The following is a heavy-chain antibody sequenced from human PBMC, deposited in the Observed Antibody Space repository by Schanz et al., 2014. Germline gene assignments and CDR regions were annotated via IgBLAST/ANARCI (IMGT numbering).Heavy chain of an antibody. V-gene: IGHV1-8*01. Sequence: QVQLVQSGAEVKKPGASVKVSCKASGYTFTSYDINWVRQATGQGLEWMGWMNPTTGNRGYAQNFQGRVTMTRDATLKTAYMEMNDLKFDEAGRYYCGIHYGDRPLWGQGTLIAVSS. D-gene: IGHD4-17*01. J-gene: IGHJ4*02. CDR3: GIHYGDRPL. CDR1: GYTFTSYD. CDR2: MNPTTGNR.